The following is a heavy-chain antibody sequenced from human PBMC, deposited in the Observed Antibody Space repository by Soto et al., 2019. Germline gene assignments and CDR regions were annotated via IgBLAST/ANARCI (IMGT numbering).Heavy chain of an antibody. J-gene: IGHJ4*02. CDR2: IYDSGNT. D-gene: IGHD3-22*01. Sequence: SETLSLTCTVSGGSISNFYWSWVRQPPGKGLEWIGYIYDSGNTNYNPSLKSRVSISLDTSKKQLSLKLSSVTAADTAVYYCARAVYYYDSSGYDYWGQGTLVTVSS. V-gene: IGHV4-59*08. CDR1: GGSISNFY. CDR3: ARAVYYYDSSGYDY.